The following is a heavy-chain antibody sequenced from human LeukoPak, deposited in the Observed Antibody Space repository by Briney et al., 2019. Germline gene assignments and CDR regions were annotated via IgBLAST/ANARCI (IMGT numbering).Heavy chain of an antibody. J-gene: IGHJ4*02. CDR1: GGSISSGGYY. Sequence: PSETLSLTCTVSGGSISSGGYYWSWIRQPPGKGLEWIGYIYHSGSTYYNPSLKSRVTISVDRSKNQFSLKLSSVTAADTAVYYCLGVVPAAIDYWGQGTLVTVSS. D-gene: IGHD2-2*01. CDR3: LGVVPAAIDY. V-gene: IGHV4-30-2*01. CDR2: IYHSGST.